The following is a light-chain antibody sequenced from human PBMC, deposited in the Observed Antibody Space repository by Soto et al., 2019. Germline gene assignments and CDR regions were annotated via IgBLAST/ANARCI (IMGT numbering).Light chain of an antibody. V-gene: IGLV1-44*01. J-gene: IGLJ1*01. CDR3: AAWDDSLNAHYV. CDR2: SNN. CDR1: SSNIGSNT. Sequence: QSVLTQPPSASGTPGQRVTISCSGSSSNIGSNTVNWYQQLPGTAPKLLIYSNNQRPSGVPARFSGSKSGTSASLAISGLQSEDEADYYCAAWDDSLNAHYVFGTGTKVTVL.